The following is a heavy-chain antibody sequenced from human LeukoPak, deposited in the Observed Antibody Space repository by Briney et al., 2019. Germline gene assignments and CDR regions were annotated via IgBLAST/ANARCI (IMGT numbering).Heavy chain of an antibody. CDR2: ISYDGSNK. CDR3: AKTGNYNWNGFDY. Sequence: PGRSLRLSCAASRFTFSNYGMHWVRQAPGKGLEWVAIISYDGSNKYYADSVKGRFTISRDNSKSTLYLQMNSLRVEDSAVYYCAKTGNYNWNGFDYWGQGTLVTVSS. D-gene: IGHD1-20*01. V-gene: IGHV3-30*18. J-gene: IGHJ4*02. CDR1: RFTFSNYG.